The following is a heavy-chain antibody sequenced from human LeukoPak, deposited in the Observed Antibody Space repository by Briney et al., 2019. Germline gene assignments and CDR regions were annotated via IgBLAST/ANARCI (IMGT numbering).Heavy chain of an antibody. J-gene: IGHJ6*02. CDR3: ERDRSSTSCYLNYYYYGMDV. V-gene: IGHV1-69*13. CDR2: IIPIFGTA. Sequence: SVKVSCKASGGTFSSYAISWVRQAPGQGLEWMGGIIPIFGTANYAQKFQGRVTITADESTSTAYMELSSLRSEDTAVYYCERDRSSTSCYLNYYYYGMDVWGQGTTVTVSS. CDR1: GGTFSSYA. D-gene: IGHD2-2*01.